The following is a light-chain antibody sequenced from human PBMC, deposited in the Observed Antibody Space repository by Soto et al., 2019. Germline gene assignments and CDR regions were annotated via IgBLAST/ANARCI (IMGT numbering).Light chain of an antibody. V-gene: IGLV2-11*01. CDR2: DVT. Sequence: QSALTQPRSVSGSPGQSVAISCAGTSSDVGRYNYVSWYQQYPGKAPKLIIYDVTKRPSGVPDRFSGSKSGNTVSLTISGLQAEDEADYYCCSFAGLFGGGTKLTVL. J-gene: IGLJ2*01. CDR1: SSDVGRYNY. CDR3: CSFAGL.